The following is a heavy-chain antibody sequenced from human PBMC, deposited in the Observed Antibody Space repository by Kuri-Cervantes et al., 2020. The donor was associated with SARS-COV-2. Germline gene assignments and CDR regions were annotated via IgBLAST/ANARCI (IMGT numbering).Heavy chain of an antibody. CDR2: IIPIFGTA. CDR1: GGTFSRYA. CDR3: ARVEEYGDSYYYYYGMDV. D-gene: IGHD4-17*01. Sequence: SVKVSFKASGGTFSRYAISWVRQAPGQGLEWMGGIIPIFGTANYAQKFQGRVTITADESTSTAYMELSSLRSEDTAVYYCARVEEYGDSYYYYYGMDVWGQGTTVTVSS. V-gene: IGHV1-69*13. J-gene: IGHJ6*02.